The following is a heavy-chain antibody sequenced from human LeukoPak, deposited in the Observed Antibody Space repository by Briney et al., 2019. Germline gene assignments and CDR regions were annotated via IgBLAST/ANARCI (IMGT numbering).Heavy chain of an antibody. J-gene: IGHJ2*01. Sequence: SETLSLTCTVSGGFISSYYWSWIRQPPGKGLEWIGYIYYSGSTNYNPSLKSRVTISVDTSKNQFSLKLSSVTAVDTAVYYCARVPYCGGDCYPHWYFDLWGRGTLVTVSS. CDR2: IYYSGST. CDR1: GGFISSYY. D-gene: IGHD2-21*02. CDR3: ARVPYCGGDCYPHWYFDL. V-gene: IGHV4-59*01.